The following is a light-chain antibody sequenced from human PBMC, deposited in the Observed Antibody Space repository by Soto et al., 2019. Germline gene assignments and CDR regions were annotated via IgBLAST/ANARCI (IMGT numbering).Light chain of an antibody. CDR1: QSVRDN. Sequence: EILLTQSPGALAVSPGEVATLSCRASQSVRDNLAWYQQKPGQAPRLLIYGASSRATGIPDRFSGSGSGTDFTLTISRLEPEDFAVYYCQQYGSSQGITFGQGTRLEIK. CDR2: GAS. V-gene: IGKV3-20*01. CDR3: QQYGSSQGIT. J-gene: IGKJ5*01.